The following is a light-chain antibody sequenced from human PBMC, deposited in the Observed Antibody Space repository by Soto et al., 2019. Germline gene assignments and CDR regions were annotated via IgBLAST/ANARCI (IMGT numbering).Light chain of an antibody. V-gene: IGLV2-18*02. CDR1: SSDIGSYNR. CDR3: NSFTTRSTYV. CDR2: EVN. Sequence: QSALTQPASVSGSPGQSITISCTGTSSDIGSYNRVSWYQHHPGTAPILIIYEVNKRSSGVPDRFSGSKSGNTASLTISGLQAEDEADYYCNSFTTRSTYVFGTGTKVTVL. J-gene: IGLJ1*01.